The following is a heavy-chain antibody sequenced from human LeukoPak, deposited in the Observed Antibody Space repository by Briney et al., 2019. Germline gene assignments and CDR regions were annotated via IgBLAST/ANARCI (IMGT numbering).Heavy chain of an antibody. CDR3: ASYGPGSYRFDP. V-gene: IGHV4-31*03. Sequence: PSETLSLTCTVSGGSISSGNYYWSWIRQHPGKGLEWIGYIHHSGSTYYNPSLKSRVIISVDTSKNQFSLKLNSVTAADTAVYYCASYGPGSYRFDPWGQGTLVTVSS. CDR2: IHHSGST. D-gene: IGHD3-10*01. CDR1: GGSISSGNYY. J-gene: IGHJ5*02.